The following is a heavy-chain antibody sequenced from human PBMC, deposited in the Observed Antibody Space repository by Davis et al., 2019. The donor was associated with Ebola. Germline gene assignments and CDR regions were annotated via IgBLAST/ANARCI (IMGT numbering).Heavy chain of an antibody. V-gene: IGHV6-1*01. CDR1: GSSVSGNSGA. Sequence: HSQTLSLTCAISGSSVSGNSGAWNWIRQSPSRGLEWLGRTYYNSKWFTDYAVSVRGRITINPDTSRNQFSLQVNSVTPEDTAVYYCARGWLRGTFDYWGQGTLVTVSS. CDR3: ARGWLRGTFDY. D-gene: IGHD5-18*01. J-gene: IGHJ4*02. CDR2: TYYNSKWFT.